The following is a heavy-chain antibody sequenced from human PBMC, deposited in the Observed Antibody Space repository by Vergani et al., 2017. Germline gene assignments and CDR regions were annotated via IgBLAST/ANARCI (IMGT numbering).Heavy chain of an antibody. D-gene: IGHD6-19*01. V-gene: IGHV3-7*03. CDR1: GFTFSSYW. Sequence: EVQLVESGGGLVQPGGSLRLSCAASGFTFSSYWMSWVRQAPGKGLEWVANIKQDGSEKYYVDSVKGRFTISRDNAKNSLYLQMNSLRAEDTAVYYCARALGIAVALEHEYYYYYGMDVWGQGTTVTVSS. CDR2: IKQDGSEK. J-gene: IGHJ6*02. CDR3: ARALGIAVALEHEYYYYYGMDV.